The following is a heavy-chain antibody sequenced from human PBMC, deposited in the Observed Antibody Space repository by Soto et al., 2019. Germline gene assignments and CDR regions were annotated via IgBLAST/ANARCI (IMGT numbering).Heavy chain of an antibody. Sequence: HSCAAPEGNCMGHGVHRIRQAPGKGPEWVAFISVSGSDTTYADAVKGRFTISRDNSDNSLYLQMNSLRAEDTGRYFCAKEIFAAAYAATSAFDLWGQGPLVTVSS. CDR1: EGNCMGHG. CDR2: ISVSGSDT. V-gene: IGHV3-30*02. D-gene: IGHD2-8*01. J-gene: IGHJ4*02. CDR3: AKEIFAAAYAATSAFDL.